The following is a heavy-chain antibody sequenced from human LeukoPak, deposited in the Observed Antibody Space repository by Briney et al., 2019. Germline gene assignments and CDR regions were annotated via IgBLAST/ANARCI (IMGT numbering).Heavy chain of an antibody. CDR3: ARTKGGTGYDGLDI. CDR2: IKQDGSEE. V-gene: IGHV3-7*03. J-gene: IGHJ3*02. Sequence: PGGSLRLSCVPSGFTFNKYWMSWVRQIPGKGLEWVAHIKQDGSEEYYVDSVKGRFTISKNYVKDSLFLHMTDLRAEETAVYYCARTKGGTGYDGLDIWGQGTLVTVAS. CDR1: GFTFNKYW. D-gene: IGHD3-16*01.